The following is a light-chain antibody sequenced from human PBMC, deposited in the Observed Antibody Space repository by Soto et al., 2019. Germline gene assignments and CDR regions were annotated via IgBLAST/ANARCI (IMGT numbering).Light chain of an antibody. CDR3: SSYSSSTTHVV. Sequence: QSALTQPASVSGSPGRSVTISCSETSSHVGDFNYVSWYQHLPGRAPKLIIYDVTNRPSGISYRFSASKSGRTASLTISGLQAEDEADYYCSSYSSSTTHVVFGGGTKLTVL. CDR2: DVT. J-gene: IGLJ2*01. V-gene: IGLV2-14*03. CDR1: SSHVGDFNY.